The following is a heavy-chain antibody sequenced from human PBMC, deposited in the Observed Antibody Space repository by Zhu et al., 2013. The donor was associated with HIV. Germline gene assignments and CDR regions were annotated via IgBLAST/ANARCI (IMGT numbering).Heavy chain of an antibody. D-gene: IGHD3-3*01. CDR1: GGSFSGYY. V-gene: IGHV4-34*01. Sequence: QVQLQQWGAGLLKPSETLSLTCAVYGGSFSGYYWSWIRQPPGKGLEWIGEINHSGSTNYNSSLKSRVTISVDTSKNQFSLKLRSVTAADTAVYYCARAPVLESLYYYYGMDVWGQGTTVTVSS. CDR2: INHSGST. CDR3: ARAPVLESLYYYYGMDV. J-gene: IGHJ6*02.